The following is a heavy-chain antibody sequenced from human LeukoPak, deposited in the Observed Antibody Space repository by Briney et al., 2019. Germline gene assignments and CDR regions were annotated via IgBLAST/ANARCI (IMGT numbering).Heavy chain of an antibody. Sequence: GGSLRLSCAASGFTVSSNYMSWVRQAPGKGLEWVSVIYSGGSTYYADSVKGRFTISRDNSKNTLYLQMNSLRAEDTAAYYCARHAWKGPFDYWGRGTLVTVPS. CDR3: ARHAWKGPFDY. CDR2: IYSGGST. D-gene: IGHD1-1*01. CDR1: GFTVSSNY. V-gene: IGHV3-66*04. J-gene: IGHJ4*02.